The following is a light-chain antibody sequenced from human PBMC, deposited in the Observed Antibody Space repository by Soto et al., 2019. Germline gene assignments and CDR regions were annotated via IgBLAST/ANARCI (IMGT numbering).Light chain of an antibody. CDR2: EVS. Sequence: QSVLTQPASVSGSPGQSITISCTGTSSDDGGYNYVSWYQQHPGKAPKLMIYEVSNRPSGVSNRFSGSKSGNTASLTISGLQAEDEADYYCSSYTSSSTLEGVFGTGTKLTVL. V-gene: IGLV2-14*01. J-gene: IGLJ1*01. CDR1: SSDDGGYNY. CDR3: SSYTSSSTLEGV.